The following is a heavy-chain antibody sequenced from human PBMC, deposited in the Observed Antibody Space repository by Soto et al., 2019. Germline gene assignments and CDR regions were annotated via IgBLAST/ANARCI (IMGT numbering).Heavy chain of an antibody. D-gene: IGHD2-2*01. CDR2: IFHGGST. J-gene: IGHJ5*02. Sequence: SETLSLTCAISGAPITGGDYSWNWIRQPPGKGLEWIGYIFHGGSTYYNPSLRSRVTISVDRSRTQFSLKMSSVTAADTAVYYCAXGRVVVPAAFMFNCLDPWGQGALVTVSS. CDR1: GAPITGGDYS. V-gene: IGHV4-30-2*01. CDR3: AXGRVVVPAAFMFNCLDP.